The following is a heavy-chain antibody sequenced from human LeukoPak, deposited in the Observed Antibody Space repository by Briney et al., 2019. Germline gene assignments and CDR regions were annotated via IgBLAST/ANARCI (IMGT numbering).Heavy chain of an antibody. CDR3: TRGPPNWGYDF. CDR2: MSPKSGNT. V-gene: IGHV1-8*01. D-gene: IGHD7-27*01. J-gene: IGHJ4*02. Sequence: ASVKVSCKASGYTFVSYDINWVRQATGQGPEWMGWMSPKSGNTGCAQKFQGRVTMTRDTSINTAYMELSGLISEDTAVYYCTRGPPNWGYDFWGQGTLVTVSS. CDR1: GYTFVSYD.